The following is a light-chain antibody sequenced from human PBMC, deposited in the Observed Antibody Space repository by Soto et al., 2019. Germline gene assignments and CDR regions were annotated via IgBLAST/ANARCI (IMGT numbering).Light chain of an antibody. CDR3: QQRSNWPPWT. Sequence: ESVLTQSRATMSLSPGERATLSCRASQSVSSYLAWYQQKPGQAPRLLIYDASNRATGIPARFSGSGSGTDFTLTITSLEPEDFAVYYCQQRSNWPPWTFGQGTKV. CDR1: QSVSSY. CDR2: DAS. J-gene: IGKJ1*01. V-gene: IGKV3-11*01.